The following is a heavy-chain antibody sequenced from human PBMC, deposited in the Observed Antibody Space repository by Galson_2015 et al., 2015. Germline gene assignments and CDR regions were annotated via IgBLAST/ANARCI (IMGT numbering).Heavy chain of an antibody. V-gene: IGHV3-30-3*01. CDR2: ISYDGSNK. CDR3: ARVGGDIAARTWGYFDY. CDR1: GFTFSSYA. D-gene: IGHD6-6*01. Sequence: SLRLSCAASGFTFSSYAMHWDRQAPGKGLEWVAVISYDGSNKFYADSVKGRFTISRDNSKNTLYLQMDSLRPEDTAVYYCARVGGDIAARTWGYFDYWGQGTLVTVSS. J-gene: IGHJ4*02.